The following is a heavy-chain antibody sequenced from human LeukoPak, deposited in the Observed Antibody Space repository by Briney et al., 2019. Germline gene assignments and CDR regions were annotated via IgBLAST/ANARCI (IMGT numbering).Heavy chain of an antibody. V-gene: IGHV3-30-3*02. Sequence: GGSLRLSCAVSGFTFSSYAMHWVRQAPGKELEWVDVISYDGSNKYYADSVKGRFTISRDNSRNTLYLQMNSLRAEDTAVYYCAKDSLHRMTTATTGAFAIWGQRTMVTVSA. CDR2: ISYDGSNK. J-gene: IGHJ3*02. CDR3: AKDSLHRMTTATTGAFAI. D-gene: IGHD4-17*01. CDR1: GFTFSSYA.